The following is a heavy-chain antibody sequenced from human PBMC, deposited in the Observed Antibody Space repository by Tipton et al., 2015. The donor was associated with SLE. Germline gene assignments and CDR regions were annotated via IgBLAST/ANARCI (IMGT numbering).Heavy chain of an antibody. V-gene: IGHV3-30-3*01. CDR3: ARGVVGANGY. CDR1: GFTFSSYA. CDR2: ISYDGSNK. Sequence: QLVQSGGGAVQPGRSLRLSCAASGFTFSSYAMHWVRQAPGKGLEWVAVISYDGSNKYYADSVKGRFTISRDNSKNTLYLQMNSLRAEDTAVYYCARGVVGANGYWGQGTLVTVSS. D-gene: IGHD1-26*01. J-gene: IGHJ4*02.